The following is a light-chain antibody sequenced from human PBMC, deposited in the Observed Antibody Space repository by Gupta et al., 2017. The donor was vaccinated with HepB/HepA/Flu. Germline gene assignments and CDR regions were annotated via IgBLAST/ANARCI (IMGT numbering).Light chain of an antibody. CDR3: NSRDISGDHLV. J-gene: IGLJ1*01. Sequence: SSELTQDPAVSVALGQSIRITCQGDSLTKYYASWYQQKPGQAPALVMFGENSRPPGIPDRFSGSRSGNTASLTITGAQAEDEADYFCNSRDISGDHLVFGSGTRLNVL. CDR1: SLTKYY. CDR2: GEN. V-gene: IGLV3-19*01.